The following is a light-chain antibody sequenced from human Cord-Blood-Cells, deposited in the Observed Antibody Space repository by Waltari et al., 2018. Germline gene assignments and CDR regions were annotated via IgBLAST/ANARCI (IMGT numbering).Light chain of an antibody. CDR2: GAS. CDR3: QQYNNWST. Sequence: EIVMTQSSATLSVSPGERANLSCRASQSVSSNLAWYQQKPGQAPRLLIYGASTRATGIPARFSGSGSGTEFTLTISSLQSEDFAVYYCQQYNNWSTFGPGTKVDIK. J-gene: IGKJ3*01. V-gene: IGKV3-15*01. CDR1: QSVSSN.